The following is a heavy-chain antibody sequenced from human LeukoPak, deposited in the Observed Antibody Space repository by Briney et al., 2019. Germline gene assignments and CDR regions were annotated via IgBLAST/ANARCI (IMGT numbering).Heavy chain of an antibody. J-gene: IGHJ3*02. CDR2: ISGSGGST. V-gene: IGHV3-23*01. D-gene: IGHD3-22*01. CDR1: GFTFSSYA. CDR3: AKNSRYYDTRGAFDI. Sequence: GGSLRLSCAASGFTFSSYAMSWVRQAPGKGLEWVSAISGSGGSTYYADSVKGRFTISRDNSKNTLYLQMNSLRAEDTAVYYCAKNSRYYDTRGAFDIWGQGTMVTVPS.